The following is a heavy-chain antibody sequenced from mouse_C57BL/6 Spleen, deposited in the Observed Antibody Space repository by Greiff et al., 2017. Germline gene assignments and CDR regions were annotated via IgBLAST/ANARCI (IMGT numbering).Heavy chain of an antibody. J-gene: IGHJ4*01. V-gene: IGHV1-69*01. CDR1: GYTFTSYW. Sequence: QVQLQQPGAELVMPGASVKLSCKASGYTFTSYWMHWVKQRPGQGLEWIGEIDASDSYTNYNQKFKGKSTLTVDKSSSTAYMQLSSLTSEDSAVYYCARWGYDLDYWGQGTSVTVSS. CDR3: ARWGYDLDY. CDR2: IDASDSYT.